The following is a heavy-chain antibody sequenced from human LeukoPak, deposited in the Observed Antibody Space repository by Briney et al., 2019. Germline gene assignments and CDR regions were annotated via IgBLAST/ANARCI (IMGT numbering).Heavy chain of an antibody. D-gene: IGHD5-24*01. Sequence: SETLSLTCTVPGGSISSGSYYWSWIRQPAGKGLEWIGRIYTSGSTNYNPSLKSRVTISVDTSKNQFSLKLSSVTAADTAVYYCARVGRPSGESLDYWGQGTLVTVSS. J-gene: IGHJ4*02. CDR3: ARVGRPSGESLDY. CDR1: GGSISSGSYY. CDR2: IYTSGST. V-gene: IGHV4-61*02.